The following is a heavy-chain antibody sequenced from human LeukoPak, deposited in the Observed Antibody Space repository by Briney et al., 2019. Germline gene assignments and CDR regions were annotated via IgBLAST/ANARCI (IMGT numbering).Heavy chain of an antibody. CDR3: AVGYCSSTSCYPPYYYYYGMDV. D-gene: IGHD2-2*01. J-gene: IGHJ6*01. CDR1: GYSFTSYW. V-gene: IGHV5-10-1*01. Sequence: LGESLKISCKGSGYSFTSYWISWVRQMPGKGLEWMGRIDPSDSYTNYSPSFQGHVTISADKSISTAYLQWSSLKASDTAMYYCAVGYCSSTSCYPPYYYYYGMDVWGQGTTVTVSS. CDR2: IDPSDSYT.